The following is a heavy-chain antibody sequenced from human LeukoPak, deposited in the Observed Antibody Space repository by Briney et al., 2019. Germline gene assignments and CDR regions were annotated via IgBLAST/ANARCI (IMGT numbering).Heavy chain of an antibody. D-gene: IGHD6-19*01. Sequence: GGSLRLSCAASGFTFSTYVLSWVRQAPGKGLEWVSAISGSGGSTYYADSVKGRFTISRDNSKNTLYLQMNSLRAEDTAVYYCAKDPRAVAHAWGQGTLVTVSS. J-gene: IGHJ4*02. V-gene: IGHV3-23*01. CDR2: ISGSGGST. CDR1: GFTFSTYV. CDR3: AKDPRAVAHA.